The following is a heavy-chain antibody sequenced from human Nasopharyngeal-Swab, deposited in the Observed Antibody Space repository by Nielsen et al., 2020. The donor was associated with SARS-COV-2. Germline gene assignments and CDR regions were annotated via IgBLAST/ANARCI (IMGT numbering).Heavy chain of an antibody. CDR2: IYHSGST. J-gene: IGHJ3*02. V-gene: IGHV4-30-2*01. CDR3: ARDFCSSTSCFYGAFDI. Sequence: WIRQPPGKGLEWIGYIYHSGSTYYNPSLKSRVTISVDRSKNQFSLKLSSVTAADTAVYYCARDFCSSTSCFYGAFDIWGQGTMVTVSS. D-gene: IGHD2-2*01.